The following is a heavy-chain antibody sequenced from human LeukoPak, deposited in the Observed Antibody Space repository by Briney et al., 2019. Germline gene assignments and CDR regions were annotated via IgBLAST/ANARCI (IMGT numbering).Heavy chain of an antibody. CDR1: GIAFSDSA. CDR2: ITDSYNT. D-gene: IGHD6-19*01. Sequence: GGSLRLSCAASGIAFSDSAMYWVRQAPGKGPECVSVITDSYNTHYGDSVKGRFTVSRDNSRKTLFLQMNSLRVDDTALYYCVKGACSSGCSGNHWGQGTRVIVSS. CDR3: VKGACSSGCSGNH. J-gene: IGHJ5*02. V-gene: IGHV3-23*01.